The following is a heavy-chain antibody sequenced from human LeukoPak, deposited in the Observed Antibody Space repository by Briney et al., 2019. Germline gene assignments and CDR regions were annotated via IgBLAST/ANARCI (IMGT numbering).Heavy chain of an antibody. Sequence: GRSLRLSCAASGFTFDDYAMHWVRQAPGEGLEWVSGISWNSGSIGYADSMKGRFTISRENAKNSLYLQMNSLRAEDTALYYCAKDKDGVVRAFDIWGQGTMVTVSS. CDR2: ISWNSGSI. V-gene: IGHV3-9*01. CDR3: AKDKDGVVRAFDI. CDR1: GFTFDDYA. D-gene: IGHD4-23*01. J-gene: IGHJ3*02.